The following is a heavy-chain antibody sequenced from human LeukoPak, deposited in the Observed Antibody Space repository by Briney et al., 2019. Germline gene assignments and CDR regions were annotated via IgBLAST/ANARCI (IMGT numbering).Heavy chain of an antibody. Sequence: GASVKVSCKASGYTFTSYDINWVRQATGQGLEWMGWMNPNSDNTGYAQRFQGRVTITRNTSISTAYMELSGLRSEDTAVYYCARGVKDYYYYYMDVWGKGTTVTVSS. V-gene: IGHV1-8*03. CDR3: ARGVKDYYYYYMDV. CDR1: GYTFTSYD. CDR2: MNPNSDNT. J-gene: IGHJ6*03.